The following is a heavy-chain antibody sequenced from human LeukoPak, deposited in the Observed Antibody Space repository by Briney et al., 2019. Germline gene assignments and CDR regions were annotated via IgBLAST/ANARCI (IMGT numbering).Heavy chain of an antibody. V-gene: IGHV4-38-2*02. CDR3: ARRSYDFWSGYDN. J-gene: IGHJ4*02. Sequence: SETLSLTCTVSGYSISSGYYWGWIRQPPGKGLEWIGSIYHSGSTYYNPSLKSRATISVDTSKNQFSLKLSSVTTADTAVYYCARRSYDFWSGYDNWGQGTLVTVSS. CDR1: GYSISSGYY. CDR2: IYHSGST. D-gene: IGHD3-3*01.